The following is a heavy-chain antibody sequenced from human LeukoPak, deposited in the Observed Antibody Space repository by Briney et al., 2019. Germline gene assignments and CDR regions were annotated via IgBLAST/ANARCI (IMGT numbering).Heavy chain of an antibody. CDR3: ARGESAFDI. CDR1: GGPINVNNSY. CDR2: IYYTGTT. J-gene: IGHJ3*02. V-gene: IGHV4-39*07. Sequence: SETLSLTCTVSGGPINVNNSYWGRVRQPPGKQLEWIGTIYYTGTTYYNPSLKSRVTISVDTSKNQFSLKLSSVTAADTAVYYCARGESAFDIWGQGTMVTVSS.